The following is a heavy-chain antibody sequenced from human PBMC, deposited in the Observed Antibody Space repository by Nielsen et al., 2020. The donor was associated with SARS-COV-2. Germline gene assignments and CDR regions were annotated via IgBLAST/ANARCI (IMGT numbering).Heavy chain of an antibody. CDR2: ISTSSRTI. V-gene: IGHV3-48*02. Sequence: GESLKISCAASGFTFSSYSMNWVRQAPGKGLDWVSYISTSSRTIYYADSVKGRFTISRDKSKNTLYLQMNSLRDEDTAVYYCARGFGNAFDIWGQGTMVTVSS. D-gene: IGHD3-10*01. CDR3: ARGFGNAFDI. J-gene: IGHJ3*02. CDR1: GFTFSSYS.